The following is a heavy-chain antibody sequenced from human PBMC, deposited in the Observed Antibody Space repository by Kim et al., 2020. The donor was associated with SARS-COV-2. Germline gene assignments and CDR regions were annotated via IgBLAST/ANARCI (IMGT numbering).Heavy chain of an antibody. CDR2: INHSGST. V-gene: IGHV4-34*01. J-gene: IGHJ4*02. CDR3: ARVRSLYYFYY. Sequence: SETLSLTCAVYGGSFSGYYWSWIRQPPGKGLEWIGEINHSGSTNYNPSLKSRVTISVDTSKNQFSLKLSSVTAADTAVYYCARVRSLYYFYYWGQGTLVT. D-gene: IGHD1-26*01. CDR1: GGSFSGYY.